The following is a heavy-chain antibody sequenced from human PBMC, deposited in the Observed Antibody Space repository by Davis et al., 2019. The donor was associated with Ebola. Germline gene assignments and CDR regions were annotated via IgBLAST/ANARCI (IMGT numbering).Heavy chain of an antibody. V-gene: IGHV4-39*01. D-gene: IGHD4-17*01. Sequence: MPSETLSLTCTVSGGSISKSSYYWGWIRQPPGKGLEWIASIYYSGSTYYNPSLKSRVSISVDTSRNQFSLRLSSVTATDTAVYFCARVPSPRGLSPFDYWGLGTLVTVSS. CDR2: IYYSGST. CDR3: ARVPSPRGLSPFDY. J-gene: IGHJ4*02. CDR1: GGSISKSSYY.